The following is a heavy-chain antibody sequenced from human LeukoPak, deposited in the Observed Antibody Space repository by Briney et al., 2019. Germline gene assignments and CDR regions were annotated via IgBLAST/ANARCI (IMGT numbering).Heavy chain of an antibody. J-gene: IGHJ4*02. CDR3: AISKRSGYSYGRFDY. CDR1: GGTFSSYA. Sequence: AASVKVSCKASGGTFSSYAISWVRQAPGQGLEWMGRIIPILGIANYAQKFQGRVTITADKSTSTAYMELSSLRSEDTAVYYCAISKRSGYSYGRFDYWGQGTLVTVSS. D-gene: IGHD5-18*01. V-gene: IGHV1-69*04. CDR2: IIPILGIA.